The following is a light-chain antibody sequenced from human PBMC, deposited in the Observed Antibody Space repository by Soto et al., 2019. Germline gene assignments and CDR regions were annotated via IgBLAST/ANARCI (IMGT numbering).Light chain of an antibody. CDR3: VAWHDSLSGGV. V-gene: IGLV1-47*01. J-gene: IGLJ7*01. CDR2: RND. Sequence: QSVLTQPPTASGTPGQRVTISCSGSRSNIGSNYVYWYQQVPGTAPKLLIYRNDQRPSGVPDRFSGSKSGTSASLAISGLRSEDEADYYCVAWHDSLSGGVFGGGTQLTVL. CDR1: RSNIGSNY.